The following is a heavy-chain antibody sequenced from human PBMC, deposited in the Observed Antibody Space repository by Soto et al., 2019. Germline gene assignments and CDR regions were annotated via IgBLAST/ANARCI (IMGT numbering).Heavy chain of an antibody. Sequence: GGSLRLSCVVSGFNFSSYGMHWVRQAPGKGLEWVAVISYDGSHKAFADSVKGRVTITRDTSASTVYMELSSLRSEDTAVYYCVRVGGSGWTLDFWGQGTLVTVS. J-gene: IGHJ4*02. CDR3: VRVGGSGWTLDF. CDR1: GFNFSSYG. D-gene: IGHD6-25*01. V-gene: IGHV3-30*03. CDR2: ISYDGSHK.